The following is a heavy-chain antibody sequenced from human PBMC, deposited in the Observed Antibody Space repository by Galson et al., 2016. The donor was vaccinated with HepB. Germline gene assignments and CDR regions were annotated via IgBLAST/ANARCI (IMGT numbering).Heavy chain of an antibody. Sequence: SETLSLTCTVSGHSISSRSYYWGCIRQPPGKGLEWIGNIYYSWSTYYNSSPKTRVTESVDTSKNQFSLRLSPVTAADTAVYFCARLRRVPAIFGVVTSGPFDYWGQGTLLTVSS. CDR2: IYYSWST. D-gene: IGHD3-3*01. J-gene: IGHJ4*02. CDR1: GHSISSRSYY. CDR3: ARLRRVPAIFGVVTSGPFDY. V-gene: IGHV4-39*01.